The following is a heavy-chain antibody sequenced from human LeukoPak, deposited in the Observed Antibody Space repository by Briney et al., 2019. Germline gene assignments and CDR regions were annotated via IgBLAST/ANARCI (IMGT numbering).Heavy chain of an antibody. V-gene: IGHV1-18*01. CDR1: GYTFSSFG. J-gene: IGHJ4*02. D-gene: IGHD5-18*01. Sequence: ASVKVSCKASGYTFSSFGISWVRQAPGQGLEWMGWSSAYNDTNHAQEFQGRVTMTTDTSTSTAYMEVRSLRSDDTAVYYCTRDLGVDTTMIFFDYWGQGSLVTVSS. CDR2: SSAYNDT. CDR3: TRDLGVDTTMIFFDY.